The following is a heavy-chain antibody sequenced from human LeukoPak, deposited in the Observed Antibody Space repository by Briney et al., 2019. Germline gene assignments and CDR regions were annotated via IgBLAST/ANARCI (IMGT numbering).Heavy chain of an antibody. CDR1: GGSFSGYY. CDR3: ARYPITNSGSRSGFVDY. CDR2: INHSGST. J-gene: IGHJ4*02. V-gene: IGHV4-34*01. Sequence: PSETLSLTYAVYGGSFSGYYWSWIRQPPGKGLEWIGEINHSGSTNYNPSLKSRVTISVDTSKNQFSLKLSSVTAADTAVYYCARYPITNSGSRSGFVDYWGQGTLVTVSS. D-gene: IGHD1-26*01.